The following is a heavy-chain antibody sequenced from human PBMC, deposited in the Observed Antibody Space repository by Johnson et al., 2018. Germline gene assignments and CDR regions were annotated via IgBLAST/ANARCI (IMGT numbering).Heavy chain of an antibody. J-gene: IGHJ6*04. CDR3: TRVWSLNYFNLDV. Sequence: VQLVESGGRVVRPGGSLRLSCEASGFTFDDYGVRWVRQVPGTGLEWVCGFNWNGDSLGCGDTVRGRFSLSRDNGKKAVFLQMNNVRADETALYYCTRVWSLNYFNLDVWGKGTTVIVSS. CDR2: FNWNGDSL. V-gene: IGHV3-20*04. CDR1: GFTFDDYG. D-gene: IGHD3-3*01.